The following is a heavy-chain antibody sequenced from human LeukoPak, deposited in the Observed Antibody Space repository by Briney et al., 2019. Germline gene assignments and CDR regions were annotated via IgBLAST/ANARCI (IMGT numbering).Heavy chain of an antibody. D-gene: IGHD3-22*01. CDR3: ARAVVIPISPDY. V-gene: IGHV4-59*08. CDR2: IYYSGST. Sequence: SETLSLTCTVSGGSISSYYWSWIRQPPGKGLEWIGYIYYSGSTNYNPSLKSRVTISVDTSKNQFSLKPSSVTAADTAVYYCARAVVIPISPDYWGQGTLVTVSS. J-gene: IGHJ4*02. CDR1: GGSISSYY.